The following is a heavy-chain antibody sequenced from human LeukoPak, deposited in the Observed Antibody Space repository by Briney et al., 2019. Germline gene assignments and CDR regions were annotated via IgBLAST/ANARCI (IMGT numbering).Heavy chain of an antibody. V-gene: IGHV4-59*08. Sequence: PSETLSLTCTVSGGSMSNNYWSWIWQPPGKGLEWIGYISYRGDTSYNLSLKSRVTISEDTSKNQFSLKLSSVTAADTAVYFCARQISYSNAWTTIWGQGTMVTVSS. CDR3: ARQISYSNAWTTI. J-gene: IGHJ3*02. D-gene: IGHD6-19*01. CDR1: GGSMSNNY. CDR2: ISYRGDT.